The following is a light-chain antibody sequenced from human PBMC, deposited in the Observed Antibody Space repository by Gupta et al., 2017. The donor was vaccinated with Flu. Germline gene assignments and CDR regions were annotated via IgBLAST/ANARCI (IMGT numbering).Light chain of an antibody. J-gene: IGLJ3*02. CDR3: QSYDNSRSGSGV. Sequence: ITSTGTSSNIGAGYDVHCYHQLPATAPHLLIFVKNNRPSGAPDRFSFSNSGTSASIAITTLQAAEEADYYYQSYDNSRSGSGVFGGGTKLTVL. V-gene: IGLV1-40*01. CDR2: VKN. CDR1: SSNIGAGYD.